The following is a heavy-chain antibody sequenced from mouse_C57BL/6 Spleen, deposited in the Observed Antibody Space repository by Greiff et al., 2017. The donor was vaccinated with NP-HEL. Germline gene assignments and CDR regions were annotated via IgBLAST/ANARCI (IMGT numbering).Heavy chain of an antibody. CDR1: GYSITSGYY. J-gene: IGHJ4*01. D-gene: IGHD2-4*01. CDR2: ISYDGSN. Sequence: DVKLVESGPGLVKPSQSLSLTCSVTGYSITSGYYWNWIRQFPGNKLEWMGYISYDGSNNYNPSLKNRISITRDTSKNQFFLKLNSVTTEDTATYYCARADYDYDGAMDYWGQGTSVTVSS. V-gene: IGHV3-6*01. CDR3: ARADYDYDGAMDY.